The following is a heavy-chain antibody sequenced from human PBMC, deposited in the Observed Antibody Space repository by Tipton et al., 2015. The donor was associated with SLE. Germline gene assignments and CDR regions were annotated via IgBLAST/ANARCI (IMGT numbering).Heavy chain of an antibody. CDR1: GGAISSSTYY. V-gene: IGHV4-39*07. D-gene: IGHD7-27*01. CDR3: AREGWAGDEMDV. Sequence: TLSLTCTVSGGAISSSTYYWGWIRQPPGKGLEWIGSVYYSGRTYYNPSLKSRVTISVDTSKNQLSLRLSSVTAADTAVYYCAREGWAGDEMDVWGKGTPVTVSS. CDR2: VYYSGRT. J-gene: IGHJ6*04.